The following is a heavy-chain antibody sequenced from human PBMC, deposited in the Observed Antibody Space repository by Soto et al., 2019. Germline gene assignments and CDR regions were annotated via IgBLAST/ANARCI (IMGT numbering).Heavy chain of an antibody. J-gene: IGHJ4*02. CDR3: AREDSIILPAVSDF. CDR1: GFPFNNYG. Sequence: GGSLRLSCTVSGFPFNNYGINWVRQAPGKGLEWVSSVSKSDYTYYSDSVQGRFTISRDNAKNSVSLQMNTLRVEDTAVYYCAREDSIILPAVSDFWGQGPLVTVSS. D-gene: IGHD2-2*01. V-gene: IGHV3-21*01. CDR2: VSKSDYT.